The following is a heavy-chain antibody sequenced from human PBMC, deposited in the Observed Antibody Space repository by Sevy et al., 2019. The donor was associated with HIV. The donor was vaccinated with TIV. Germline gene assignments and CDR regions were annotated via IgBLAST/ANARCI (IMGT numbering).Heavy chain of an antibody. J-gene: IGHJ6*02. CDR1: GFTFSSYG. V-gene: IGHV3-30*18. Sequence: GGSLRLSCAASGFTFSSYGMHWVRQAPGKGLEWVAVISYDGSNKYYADSVKGRFTISRDNSKNTLYLQMNSLRAEDTDIYYGAEAAIGGFEVDGDYYYNYGMDVWGQGTTVTVSS. CDR3: AEAAIGGFEVDGDYYYNYGMDV. CDR2: ISYDGSNK. D-gene: IGHD5-18*01.